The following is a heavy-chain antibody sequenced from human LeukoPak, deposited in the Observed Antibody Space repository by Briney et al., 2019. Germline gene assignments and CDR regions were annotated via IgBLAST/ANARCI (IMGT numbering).Heavy chain of an antibody. V-gene: IGHV3-30*02. Sequence: PGGSLRLSCAASGFTFSSYGMHWVRQAPGKGLEWVAFTRYDGSNKYYADSVKGRFTISRDNSKNTLYLQMNSLRAEDTALYYCAKGRKASSLPSFDYWGQGTLVTVSS. CDR2: TRYDGSNK. CDR3: AKGRKASSLPSFDY. D-gene: IGHD6-13*01. J-gene: IGHJ4*02. CDR1: GFTFSSYG.